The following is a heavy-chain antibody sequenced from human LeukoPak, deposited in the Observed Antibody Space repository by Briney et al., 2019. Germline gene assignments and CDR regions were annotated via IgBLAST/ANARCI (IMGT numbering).Heavy chain of an antibody. CDR3: ARDRVAAAGTFWFDP. Sequence: ASVKVSCKASGYTFTGYYMHRVRQAPGQGLEWMGWINPNSGGTNYAQKFQGRVTMTRDTSISTAYMELSRLRSDDTAVYYCARDRVAAAGTFWFDPWGQGTLVTVSS. CDR2: INPNSGGT. D-gene: IGHD6-13*01. CDR1: GYTFTGYY. J-gene: IGHJ5*02. V-gene: IGHV1-2*02.